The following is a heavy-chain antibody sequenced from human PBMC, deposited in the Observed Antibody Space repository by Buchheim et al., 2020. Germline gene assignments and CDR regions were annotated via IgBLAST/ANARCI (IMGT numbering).Heavy chain of an antibody. D-gene: IGHD6-13*01. Sequence: EVQLVESGGGLVQPGGSLRLSCAASGFTVSSNYMSWVRQAPGKGLEWVSVIYSGGSTYYADSVKGRFTISRDNSKNTLYLQMNSLRAEDTAVYYCARDPYSRPPRGFDYWGQGTL. CDR1: GFTVSSNY. V-gene: IGHV3-66*01. CDR3: ARDPYSRPPRGFDY. J-gene: IGHJ4*02. CDR2: IYSGGST.